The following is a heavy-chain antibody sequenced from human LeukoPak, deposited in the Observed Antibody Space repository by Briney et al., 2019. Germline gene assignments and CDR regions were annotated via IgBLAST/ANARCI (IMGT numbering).Heavy chain of an antibody. J-gene: IGHJ4*02. D-gene: IGHD5-24*01. CDR2: ISYSGST. CDR3: ARGGEGYNYVY. V-gene: IGHV4-30-4*08. CDR1: GGSIRRGTDY. Sequence: SETLSLTCTVSGGSIRRGTDYWVWIRQPPGKGLEWIGYISYSGSTHYNPSLKSRATISADTSKNQFSLKLTSMTAADTAVYHCARGGEGYNYVYWGQGTLVTVSS.